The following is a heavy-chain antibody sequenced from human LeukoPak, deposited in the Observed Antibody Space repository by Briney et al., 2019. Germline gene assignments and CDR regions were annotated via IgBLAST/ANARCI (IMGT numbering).Heavy chain of an antibody. V-gene: IGHV3-30*18. D-gene: IGHD2-15*01. CDR1: GFTFSSSG. J-gene: IGHJ6*04. Sequence: GGSLRLSCAASGFTFSSSGMHWVRQAPGKGLEWVAVISYDGSNKYYADSVRGRFTISRDNSKNTLYLQINSLRAEDTAVYYCAKEDRTSAPGYYYGMDVWGKGTTVTVSS. CDR3: AKEDRTSAPGYYYGMDV. CDR2: ISYDGSNK.